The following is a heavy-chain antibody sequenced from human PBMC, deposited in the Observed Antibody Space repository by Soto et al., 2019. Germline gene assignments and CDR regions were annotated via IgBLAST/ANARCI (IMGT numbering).Heavy chain of an antibody. CDR2: ISYDGSNK. J-gene: IGHJ4*02. V-gene: IGHV3-30*18. CDR3: AKVVRTWIHSVVDY. CDR1: GFTFSSYG. Sequence: QVQLVESGGGVVQPGRSLRLSCAASGFTFSSYGMHWVRQAPGKGLEWVAVISYDGSNKYYADSVKGRFTISRDNSKNTLYLQMNSLRAEDTAVYYCAKVVRTWIHSVVDYWGQGTLVTVSS. D-gene: IGHD5-18*01.